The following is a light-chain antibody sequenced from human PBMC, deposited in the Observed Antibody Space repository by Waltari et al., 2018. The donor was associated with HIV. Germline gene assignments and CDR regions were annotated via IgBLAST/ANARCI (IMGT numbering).Light chain of an antibody. J-gene: IGLJ3*02. CDR2: RDN. V-gene: IGLV3-9*01. CDR1: NIASKN. CDR3: QVWDSSTGV. Sequence: SYELTQPLPVSVALGQTARITCGGNNIASKNVHWYQQKPGQAPVLVIYRDNIRPSGIPERFSGSNSGNTAILSISRAQAEDEGDYYCQVWDSSTGVFGGGTNLTVL.